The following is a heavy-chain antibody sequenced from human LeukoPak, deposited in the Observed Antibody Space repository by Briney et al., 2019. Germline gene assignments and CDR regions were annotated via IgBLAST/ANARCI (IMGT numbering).Heavy chain of an antibody. J-gene: IGHJ4*02. CDR2: INHSGST. CDR3: VLSGSYGNY. V-gene: IGHV4-34*01. D-gene: IGHD1-26*01. Sequence: SETLSLTCAVYGGSFSGYYWSWIRQPPGKGLEWIGEINHSGSTNYNPSLKSRVTISVDTSKNQFSLKLSSVTAADTAVYYCVLSGSYGNYWGQGTLVTVSS. CDR1: GGSFSGYY.